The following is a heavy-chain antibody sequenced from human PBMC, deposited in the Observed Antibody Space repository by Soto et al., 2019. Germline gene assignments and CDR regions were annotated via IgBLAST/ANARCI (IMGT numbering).Heavy chain of an antibody. CDR1: GFTFSSYG. V-gene: IGHV3-30*18. CDR2: ISYDGSNK. D-gene: IGHD1-26*01. Sequence: PGGSLRLSCAASGFTFSSYGMHWVRQAPGKGLEWVAVISYDGSNKYYADSVKGRFTISRDNSKNTLYLQMNSLRAEDTAVYYCAKSVYSGKYYGMDVWGQAITVTVS. J-gene: IGHJ6*02. CDR3: AKSVYSGKYYGMDV.